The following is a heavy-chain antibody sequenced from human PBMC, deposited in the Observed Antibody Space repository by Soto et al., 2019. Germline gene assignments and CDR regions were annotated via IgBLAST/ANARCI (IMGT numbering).Heavy chain of an antibody. CDR3: AKGLKLFHGSSVDY. J-gene: IGHJ4*02. Sequence: GGSLRLSCAASGFTFDDYAMHWVRQAPGKGLEWVSGISWNSGSIGYADSVKGRFTISRDNAKNSLYLQMNSLRAEDTALYYCAKGLKLFHGSSVDYWGQGTLVTVSS. CDR2: ISWNSGSI. V-gene: IGHV3-9*01. D-gene: IGHD3-10*01. CDR1: GFTFDDYA.